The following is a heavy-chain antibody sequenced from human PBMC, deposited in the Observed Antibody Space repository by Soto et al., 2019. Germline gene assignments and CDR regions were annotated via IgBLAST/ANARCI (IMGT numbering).Heavy chain of an antibody. Sequence: SETLSLTCAVFGGSMRSNNRGSWVRQPPGKGLEWIGEIFHSGSTNYNPSLKTRVTISVDKSKNQFSLKLSSVTADDTSVYYCARDFTPAETPGDDFDYWGRGTLVTVSS. V-gene: IGHV4-4*02. CDR2: IFHSGST. D-gene: IGHD2-15*01. J-gene: IGHJ4*02. CDR3: ARDFTPAETPGDDFDY. CDR1: GGSMRSNNR.